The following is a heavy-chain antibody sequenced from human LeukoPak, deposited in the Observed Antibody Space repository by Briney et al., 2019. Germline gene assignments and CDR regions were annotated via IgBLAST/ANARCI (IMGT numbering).Heavy chain of an antibody. D-gene: IGHD5-18*01. V-gene: IGHV3-13*01. J-gene: IGHJ4*02. CDR1: GFTFSSHD. CDR3: ARRRAGYGYDY. CDR2: ITSAGDT. Sequence: GESLRLSCTASGFTFSSHDMHWVRQAAGKGLEWVSRITSAGDTYYPGSVKGRFTISRENAKSSVYLQMNSLRAGDTAVYYCARRRAGYGYDYWGREPWSPSPQ.